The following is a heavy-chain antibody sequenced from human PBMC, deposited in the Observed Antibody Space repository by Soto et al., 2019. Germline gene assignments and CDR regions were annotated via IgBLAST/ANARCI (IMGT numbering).Heavy chain of an antibody. CDR1: GGSISSNNYY. D-gene: IGHD7-27*01. Sequence: QLQLQESGPGLVKPSETLSLTCFVSGGSISSNNYYWGWIRQPPGKGLEWIGSMSYSRSTYYNPSLQIRVTISVDTSKNQFSLKLTSVTAADTAVYYCASHLLPTNWGGGYFDYWGQGPLVTVSS. CDR3: ASHLLPTNWGGGYFDY. V-gene: IGHV4-39*01. CDR2: MSYSRST. J-gene: IGHJ4*02.